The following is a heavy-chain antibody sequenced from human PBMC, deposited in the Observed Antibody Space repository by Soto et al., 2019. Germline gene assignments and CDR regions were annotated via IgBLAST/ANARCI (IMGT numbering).Heavy chain of an antibody. CDR1: GFTFSDYY. D-gene: IGHD6-13*01. CDR3: ARDRGGAAAGNYYYYYGMDV. CDR2: ISSSGSTI. J-gene: IGHJ6*02. V-gene: IGHV3-11*01. Sequence: GSLRLSCAASGFTFSDYYMSWIRQAPGKGLEWVSYISSSGSTIYYADSVKGRFTISRDNAKNSLYLQMNSLRAEDTAVYHCARDRGGAAAGNYYYYYGMDVWGQGTTVTVSS.